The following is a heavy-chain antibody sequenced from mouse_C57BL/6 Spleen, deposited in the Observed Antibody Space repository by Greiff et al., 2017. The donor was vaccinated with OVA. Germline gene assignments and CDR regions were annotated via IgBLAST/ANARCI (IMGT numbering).Heavy chain of an antibody. D-gene: IGHD1-1*01. Sequence: QVQLQQPGPELVKPGASVKISCKASGYSFTSYYIHWVKQRPGQGLEWIGWIYPGSGNTKYNEKFKGKATLTADTSSSTAYMQLSSLTSEDSAVYYCARVAVVATDAMDYWGQGTSVTVSS. J-gene: IGHJ4*01. V-gene: IGHV1-66*01. CDR2: IYPGSGNT. CDR1: GYSFTSYY. CDR3: ARVAVVATDAMDY.